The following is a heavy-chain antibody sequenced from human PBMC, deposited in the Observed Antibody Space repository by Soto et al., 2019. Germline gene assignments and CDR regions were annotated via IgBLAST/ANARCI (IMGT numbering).Heavy chain of an antibody. J-gene: IGHJ6*02. CDR1: GGTFSSYA. V-gene: IGHV1-69*13. CDR2: IIPIFGTA. Sequence: GASVKVSCKASGGTFSSYAISWVRQAPGQGLEWMGGIIPIFGTANYAQKFQGRVTITADESTSTAYMELSSLRSEDTAVYYCARHRLGVVIFRGEIFHGMDVWGQGTTVTVSS. CDR3: ARHRLGVVIFRGEIFHGMDV. D-gene: IGHD3-3*01.